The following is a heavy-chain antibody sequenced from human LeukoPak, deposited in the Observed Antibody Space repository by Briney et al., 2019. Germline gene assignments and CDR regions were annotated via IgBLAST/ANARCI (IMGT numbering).Heavy chain of an antibody. V-gene: IGHV4-59*12. CDR3: ARTFTAGYCSSTSCSGEGVYFDY. CDR1: GGSISSYY. J-gene: IGHJ4*02. D-gene: IGHD2-2*01. CDR2: VSDSGSS. Sequence: SETLSLTCTVSGGSISSYYWSWIRQPPGKGLEWIGYVSDSGSSYYDPSLKSRVTISVATYKNQFSLKLSSVTGADTAVYYCARTFTAGYCSSTSCSGEGVYFDYWGQGTLVTVSS.